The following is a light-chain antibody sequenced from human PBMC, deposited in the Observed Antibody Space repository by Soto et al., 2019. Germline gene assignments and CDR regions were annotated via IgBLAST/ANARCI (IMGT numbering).Light chain of an antibody. Sequence: QSVLTQPRSVSGSPGQSVTISCTGTSSDVGGYKYVSWYQQHPGKAPKLMIYDVTRRPSGVSNRFSGSKSGNTASLTISGLQAEDEADYYCCSYAGSYTFAFGTGTKVTVL. CDR1: SSDVGGYKY. CDR2: DVT. V-gene: IGLV2-11*01. CDR3: CSYAGSYTFA. J-gene: IGLJ1*01.